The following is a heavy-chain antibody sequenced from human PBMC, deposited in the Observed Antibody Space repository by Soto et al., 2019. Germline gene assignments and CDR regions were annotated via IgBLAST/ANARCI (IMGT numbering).Heavy chain of an antibody. CDR2: IYYSGST. CDR1: GGSISSYY. Sequence: SETLSLTCTVSGGSISSYYWSWIRQPPGKGLEWIGYIYYSGSTNYNPSLKSRVTISVDTSKNQFPLKLSSVTAADTAVYYCARDRHSGYDFAYWGQGTLVTAPQ. CDR3: ARDRHSGYDFAY. J-gene: IGHJ4*02. V-gene: IGHV4-59*01. D-gene: IGHD5-12*01.